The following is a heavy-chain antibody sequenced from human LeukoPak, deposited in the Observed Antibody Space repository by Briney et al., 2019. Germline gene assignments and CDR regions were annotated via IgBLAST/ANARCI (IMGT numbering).Heavy chain of an antibody. D-gene: IGHD2-21*02. J-gene: IGHJ4*02. V-gene: IGHV4-4*02. CDR1: GFSFSSYW. Sequence: GSLRLSCAASGFSFSSYWMSWVRQPPGKGREWIGEIYHIGSTNYNPSLKSRVTISVDKSKNQFSLKLSSVTAADTAVYYCARVPCGGDCYSGYYFDYWGQGTLVTVSS. CDR2: IYHIGST. CDR3: ARVPCGGDCYSGYYFDY.